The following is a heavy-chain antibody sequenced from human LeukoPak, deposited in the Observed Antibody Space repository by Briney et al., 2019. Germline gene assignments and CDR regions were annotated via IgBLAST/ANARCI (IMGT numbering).Heavy chain of an antibody. D-gene: IGHD2/OR15-2a*01. CDR2: ISYDGSNK. CDR3: ARDRDGDYFLYYFDY. Sequence: SGGSLRLSCAASGFTFSSYAMHWVRQAPGKGLEWVAVISYDGSNKYYADSVKGRFTISRDNSKNTLYLQMNSLRAEDTAVYYCARDRDGDYFLYYFDYWGQGALVTVSS. CDR1: GFTFSSYA. V-gene: IGHV3-30*04. J-gene: IGHJ4*02.